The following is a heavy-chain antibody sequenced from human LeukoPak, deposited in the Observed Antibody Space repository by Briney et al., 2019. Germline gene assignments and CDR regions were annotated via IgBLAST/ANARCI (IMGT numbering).Heavy chain of an antibody. D-gene: IGHD2/OR15-2a*01. CDR1: GFSFSDAW. CDR2: IKYDGTT. V-gene: IGHV3-15*01. J-gene: IGHJ4*02. CDR3: TTVSHFYL. Sequence: GGSLRLSCATSGFSFSDAWLSWVRQAPGKGLEWVGRIKYDGTTDYAAPVKGRFTISRDVSKATLYLQMNSLKTEDTAIYYCTTVSHFYLGGQGILVTVSS.